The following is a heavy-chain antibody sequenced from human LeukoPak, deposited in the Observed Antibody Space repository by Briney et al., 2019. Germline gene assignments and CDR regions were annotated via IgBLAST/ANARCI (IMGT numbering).Heavy chain of an antibody. Sequence: PSETLPLTCTVSGGSISSGGYYWSWIRQHPGKGLEWIGYIYYSGSTYYNPSPKSRVTISVDTSKNQFSLKLSSVTAADTAVYYCARASYDYVWGSYREGWFFFDYWGQGTLVTVSS. CDR1: GGSISSGGYY. CDR3: ARASYDYVWGSYREGWFFFDY. V-gene: IGHV4-31*03. CDR2: IYYSGST. D-gene: IGHD3-16*02. J-gene: IGHJ4*02.